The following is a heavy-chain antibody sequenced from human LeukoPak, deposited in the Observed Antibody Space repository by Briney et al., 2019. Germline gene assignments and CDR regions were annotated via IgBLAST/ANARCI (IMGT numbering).Heavy chain of an antibody. J-gene: IGHJ3*02. D-gene: IGHD5-18*01. CDR2: ISAYNGNT. CDR3: ARYSFDAFDI. Sequence: VASVKVSCKASGYTFTGYYMHWVRQAPGQGLEWMGWISAYNGNTNYAQKLQGRVTMTTDTSTSTAYMELRSLRSDDTAVYYCARYSFDAFDIWGQGTMVTVSS. CDR1: GYTFTGYY. V-gene: IGHV1-18*04.